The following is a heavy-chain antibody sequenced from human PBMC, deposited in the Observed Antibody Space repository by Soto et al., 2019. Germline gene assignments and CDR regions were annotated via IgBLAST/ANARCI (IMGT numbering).Heavy chain of an antibody. V-gene: IGHV1-2*04. CDR3: ARESGGATATLDYYYFYMDV. J-gene: IGHJ6*03. CDR2: INPNGGVT. Sequence: QVQLVQSGAEVRKPGASVTVSCRSSEDSFNDYYIHWVREAPGQGFEWMGWINPNGGVTKYAQKFQGWVSITRDTSIRTVYMQLSRLRSDDTAVYYCARESGGATATLDYYYFYMDVWGTGTTVTVSS. D-gene: IGHD5-12*01. CDR1: EDSFNDYY.